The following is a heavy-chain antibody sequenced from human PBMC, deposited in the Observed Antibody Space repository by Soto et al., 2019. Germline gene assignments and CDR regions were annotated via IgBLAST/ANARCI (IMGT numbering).Heavy chain of an antibody. V-gene: IGHV3-23*01. D-gene: IGHD3-3*01. Sequence: GGSLRLSCAASGFSFGSYALSWVRQAPGKGLEWVSTISGSDGKTFYADSVKGRFSISRDTSQNTLYLQMNSLRADDTAIYYCARWSYLDYWGQGSRVTVSS. J-gene: IGHJ4*02. CDR3: ARWSYLDY. CDR2: ISGSDGKT. CDR1: GFSFGSYA.